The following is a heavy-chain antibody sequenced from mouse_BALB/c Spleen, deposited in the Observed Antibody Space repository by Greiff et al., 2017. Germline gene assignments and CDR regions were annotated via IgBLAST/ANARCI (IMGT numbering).Heavy chain of an antibody. Sequence: ESGPGLVAPSQSLSITCTVSGFSLTSYDISWIRQPPGKGLEWLGVIWTGGGTNYNSAFMSRLSISKDNSKSQVFLKMNSLQTDDTAIYYCVRAGTLYYAMDYWGQGTSVTVSS. CDR1: GFSLTSYD. CDR2: IWTGGGT. CDR3: VRAGTLYYAMDY. V-gene: IGHV2-9-2*01. D-gene: IGHD4-1*01. J-gene: IGHJ4*01.